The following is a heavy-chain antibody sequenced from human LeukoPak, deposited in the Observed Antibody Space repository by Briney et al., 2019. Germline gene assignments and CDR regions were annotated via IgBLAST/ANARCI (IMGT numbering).Heavy chain of an antibody. J-gene: IGHJ4*02. CDR1: GGSISSYY. D-gene: IGHD3-9*01. CDR2: IYYSGST. CDR3: ARHMIRYDILTGYSPFDY. Sequence: SETLSLTCTVSGGSISSYYWSWIRQPPGKGLEWIGYIYYSGSTNYNPSLKSRVTISVDTSRNQFSLKLSSVTAADTAVYYCARHMIRYDILTGYSPFDYWGQRTLVTVSS. V-gene: IGHV4-59*08.